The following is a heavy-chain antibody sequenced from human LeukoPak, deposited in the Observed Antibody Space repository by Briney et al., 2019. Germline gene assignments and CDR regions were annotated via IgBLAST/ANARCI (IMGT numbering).Heavy chain of an antibody. CDR2: IYYSGST. J-gene: IGHJ4*02. D-gene: IGHD3-22*01. CDR3: ARASYYYDSSGYDFDY. V-gene: IGHV4-59*02. Sequence: SETLSLTCTVSGGSVSSYYWSWIRQPPGKGLEWIGDIYYSGSTNYNPSLKSRVTISVDTSKNQFSLKLSSVTAADTAVYYCARASYYYDSSGYDFDYWGQGTLVTVSS. CDR1: GGSVSSYY.